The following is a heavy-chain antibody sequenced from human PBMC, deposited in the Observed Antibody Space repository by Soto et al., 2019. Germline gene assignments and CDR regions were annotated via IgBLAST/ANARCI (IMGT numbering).Heavy chain of an antibody. CDR3: AKGRLVGWFDP. J-gene: IGHJ5*02. CDR2: ISYDGSNK. Sequence: GESLKISCKGSGYSFTSYWISWVRQMPGKGLEWMAVISYDGSNKYYADSVKGRFTISRDNSKNTLYLQMNSLRAEDTAVYYCAKGRLVGWFDPWVQGTLVTVSS. CDR1: GYSFTSYW. V-gene: IGHV3-30*18. D-gene: IGHD2-2*01.